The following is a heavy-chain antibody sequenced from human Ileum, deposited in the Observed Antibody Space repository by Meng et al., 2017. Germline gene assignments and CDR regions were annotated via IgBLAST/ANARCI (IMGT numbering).Heavy chain of an antibody. CDR3: AGATIRTYYYGSGSYYFTK. CDR2: INHSGST. Sequence: QVQLPQGGTGLLKPSETLSLTCAVYDGSFSGYFWSWIRQPPGKGLEWIGEINHSGSTNYNPSLKGRVTISVDTSKSQFSLRLNSVTAADTALYYCAGATIRTYYYGSGSYYFTKWGQGTLVTVSS. V-gene: IGHV4-34*01. CDR1: DGSFSGYF. J-gene: IGHJ4*02. D-gene: IGHD3-10*01.